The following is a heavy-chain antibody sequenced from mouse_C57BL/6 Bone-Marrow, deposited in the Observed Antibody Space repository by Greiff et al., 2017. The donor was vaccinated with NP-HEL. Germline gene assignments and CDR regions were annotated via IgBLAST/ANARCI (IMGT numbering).Heavy chain of an antibody. J-gene: IGHJ4*01. V-gene: IGHV5-17*01. D-gene: IGHD1-1*01. CDR1: GFTFSDYG. CDR2: ISSGSSTI. Sequence: EVKLMESGGGLVKPGGSLKLSCAASGFTFSDYGMHWVRQAPEKGLEWVAYISSGSSTIYYADTVKGRFTISRDNAKNTLFLQMTSLRSEDTAMYYCARYDYGSSLNYYAMDYWGQGTSVTVSS. CDR3: ARYDYGSSLNYYAMDY.